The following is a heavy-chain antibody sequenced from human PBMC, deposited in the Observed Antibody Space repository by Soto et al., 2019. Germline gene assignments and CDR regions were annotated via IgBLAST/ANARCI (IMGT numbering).Heavy chain of an antibody. CDR3: ARSQSAKNFDL. V-gene: IGHV3-48*01. CDR2: ISSSSSTI. CDR1: GSTFSSYS. J-gene: IGHJ2*01. Sequence: EVQLVESGGGLVQPGGSLRLSCAASGSTFSSYSMNWVRQAPGKGLEWVSYISSSSSTIYYADSVKGRFTISRDNAKNSLYLQMNSLRAEDTAVYYCARSQSAKNFDLWGRGTLVTVSS.